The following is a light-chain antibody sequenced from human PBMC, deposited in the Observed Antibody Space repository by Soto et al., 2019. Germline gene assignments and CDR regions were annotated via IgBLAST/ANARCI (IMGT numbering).Light chain of an antibody. Sequence: QSVLTQPPSVSGSPGQSVTISCTGTSTDFVSYNRVSWYQQPPGTAPKLIIYEASNRPSGVPDRFSASKSGNTASLTISGLQAEDEADYYCSSYTSTKNLVFGGGTKLTVL. V-gene: IGLV2-18*02. CDR1: STDFVSYNR. CDR3: SSYTSTKNLV. CDR2: EAS. J-gene: IGLJ3*02.